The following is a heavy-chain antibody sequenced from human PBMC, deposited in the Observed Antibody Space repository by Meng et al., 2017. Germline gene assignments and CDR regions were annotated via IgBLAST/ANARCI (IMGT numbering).Heavy chain of an antibody. D-gene: IGHD3-10*01. Sequence: ASAKVACKASGYTFTSYYMHWVRQAPGQGLEWMGIINPSGGSTSYAQKFQGRVTMTRDTSTSTVYMELSSLRSEDTAVYYCARVGYYGSGSYSWFDPWGQGTLVTVSS. CDR2: INPSGGST. CDR1: GYTFTSYY. CDR3: ARVGYYGSGSYSWFDP. J-gene: IGHJ5*02. V-gene: IGHV1-46*01.